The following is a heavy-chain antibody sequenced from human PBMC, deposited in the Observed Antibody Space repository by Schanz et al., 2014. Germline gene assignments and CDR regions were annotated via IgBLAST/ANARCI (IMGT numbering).Heavy chain of an antibody. Sequence: QAPLVQSGGGVVQPGRSLRLSCAASGVPFSDYSMHWVRQAPGKGLEWVAVISSDGSQKYYAGSVRGRFTISRDNSKNTVFLPMKSLRGEDTAVYYCARGLINMIFVLVRGYFDYWGQGTLVTVSS. V-gene: IGHV3-30*04. CDR2: ISSDGSQK. J-gene: IGHJ4*02. CDR1: GVPFSDYS. D-gene: IGHD3-22*01. CDR3: ARGLINMIFVLVRGYFDY.